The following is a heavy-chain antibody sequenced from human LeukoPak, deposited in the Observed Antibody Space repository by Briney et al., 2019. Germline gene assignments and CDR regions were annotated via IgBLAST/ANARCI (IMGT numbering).Heavy chain of an antibody. CDR2: INHSGST. CDR3: ARGRVQYYFASGSQGWFDP. Sequence: SETLSLTCAAYGGSFSGYYWNWIRQSPGMGLEWIGEINHSGSTNYNPSLKSRVTISVDTPKNQFSLRLTSVTAADTAVYYCARGRVQYYFASGSQGWFDPWGQGTLVTVSS. D-gene: IGHD3-10*01. J-gene: IGHJ5*02. V-gene: IGHV4-34*01. CDR1: GGSFSGYY.